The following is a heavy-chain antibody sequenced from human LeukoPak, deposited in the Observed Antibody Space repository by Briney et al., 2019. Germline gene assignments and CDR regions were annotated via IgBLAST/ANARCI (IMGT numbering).Heavy chain of an antibody. D-gene: IGHD6-13*01. CDR3: ARGRQIADPAAGTGWFDP. CDR1: GGSFSGYY. V-gene: IGHV4-34*01. CDR2: INHSGST. Sequence: SETLSLTCAVYGGSFSGYYWSWIRQPPGKGLEWIGEINHSGSTNYSPSLKSRVTISVDTSKNQFSLKLSSVTAADTAVYYCARGRQIADPAAGTGWFDPWGQGTLVTVSS. J-gene: IGHJ5*02.